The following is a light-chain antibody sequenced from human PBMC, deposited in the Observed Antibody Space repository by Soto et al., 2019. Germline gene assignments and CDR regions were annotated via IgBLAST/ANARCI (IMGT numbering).Light chain of an antibody. CDR2: AAS. CDR3: QQYYSYPRT. CDR1: QGISSY. V-gene: IGKV1-8*01. Sequence: IQMTQSPSSLSASTGDRVTITCRASQGISSYLAWYQQKPGKAPKLLIYAASTLQSGVPSRFSGSGSGTDFTLTISCLQSEDFATYYCQQYYSYPRTFGPGTKVDIK. J-gene: IGKJ3*01.